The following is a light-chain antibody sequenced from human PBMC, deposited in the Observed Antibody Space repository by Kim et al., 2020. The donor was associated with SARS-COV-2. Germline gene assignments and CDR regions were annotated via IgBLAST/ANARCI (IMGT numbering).Light chain of an antibody. J-gene: IGKJ2*01. Sequence: DIQMTQSPSTLSASVGDRVTITCRASQGIVSWLAWYQQKPGKAPKLLIYKTSILENGVPSRFSGSGSGTEFTLTISSLQPDDFAIYYCQQYTSPYTFGQGTKLEI. CDR1: QGIVSW. CDR3: QQYTSPYT. CDR2: KTS. V-gene: IGKV1-5*03.